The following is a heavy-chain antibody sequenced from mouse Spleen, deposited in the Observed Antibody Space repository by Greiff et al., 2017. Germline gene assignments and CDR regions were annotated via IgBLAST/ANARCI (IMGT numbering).Heavy chain of an antibody. CDR2: IDPETGGT. CDR3: TLIYDGPWFAY. Sequence: QVHVKQSGAELVRPGASVTLSCKASGYTFTDYEMHWVKQTPVHGLEWIGAIDPETGGTAYNQKFKGKAILTADKSSSTAYMELRSLTSEDSAVYYCTLIYDGPWFAYWGQGTLVTVSA. V-gene: IGHV1-15*01. CDR1: GYTFTDYE. D-gene: IGHD2-3*01. J-gene: IGHJ3*01.